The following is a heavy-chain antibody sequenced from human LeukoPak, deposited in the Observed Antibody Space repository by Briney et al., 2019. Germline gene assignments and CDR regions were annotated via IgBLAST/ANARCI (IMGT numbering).Heavy chain of an antibody. V-gene: IGHV3-11*01. J-gene: IGHJ4*02. CDR2: IGTSDSTI. CDR3: ARVVAVARTYFDY. Sequence: GGSLRLSCAASGFTFSDYYMTWIRQAPGKGLEWVSYIGTSDSTIYYADSVKGRFTISRDNAKNSLFLQMNSLRAEDTAVYYCARVVAVARTYFDYWGQGTLVTVSS. CDR1: GFTFSDYY. D-gene: IGHD6-19*01.